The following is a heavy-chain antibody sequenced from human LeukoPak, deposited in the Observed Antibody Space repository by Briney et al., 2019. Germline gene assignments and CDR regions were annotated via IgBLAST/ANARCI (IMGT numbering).Heavy chain of an antibody. CDR1: GGSIRNDNHY. J-gene: IGHJ5*02. CDR3: ATLRSSGWPHVKTS. Sequence: PSETLSLTCTVSGGSIRNDNHYWSWIRQPPGRGLEWVASIYDNENTYYSSSLKSRLTISVDTSENQFSLKLNSVTAADTAVYYCATLRSSGWPHVKTSWGKGTLDTVSS. V-gene: IGHV4-39*01. CDR2: IYDNENT. D-gene: IGHD6-25*01.